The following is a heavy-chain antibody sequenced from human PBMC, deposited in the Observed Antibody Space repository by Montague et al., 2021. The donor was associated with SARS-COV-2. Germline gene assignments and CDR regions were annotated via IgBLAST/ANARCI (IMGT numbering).Heavy chain of an antibody. CDR1: GFTFSTYT. CDR3: TRDAFTMIIDAFNI. D-gene: IGHD3-22*01. CDR2: ITASSIYI. Sequence: SLRLSCPASGFTFSTYTMNWVRRAPGQGLEWVSSITASSIYIYYADSVKGRFTISRDNAKNSLYLQMNSLRAEDTAVYYCTRDAFTMIIDAFNIWGQGTKVTVSS. J-gene: IGHJ3*02. V-gene: IGHV3-21*01.